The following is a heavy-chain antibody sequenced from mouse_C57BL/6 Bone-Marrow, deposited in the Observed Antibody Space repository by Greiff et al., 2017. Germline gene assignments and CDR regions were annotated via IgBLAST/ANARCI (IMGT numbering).Heavy chain of an antibody. Sequence: QVQLQQPGAELVKPGASVKMSCKASGYTFTSYWITWVKQRPGQGLEWIGDIYPGSGSTNYNEKFKSKATLTVDTSSSTAYMQLSSLTSEDSAVXYGARLGTTVVATGFDYWGQGTTLTVSS. CDR2: IYPGSGST. CDR3: ARLGTTVVATGFDY. CDR1: GYTFTSYW. D-gene: IGHD1-1*01. V-gene: IGHV1-55*01. J-gene: IGHJ2*01.